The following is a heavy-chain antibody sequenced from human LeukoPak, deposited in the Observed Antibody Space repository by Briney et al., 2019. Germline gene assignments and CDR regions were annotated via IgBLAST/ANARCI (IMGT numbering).Heavy chain of an antibody. CDR3: ARRGGSGRSFDY. Sequence: NSSETLSLTCTVSGGSVSSGTYYWSWIRQPPGKGLEWIGYIYYTGSTNCNPSLKSRLTISVDTSKNQFSLKLSSVTAADTAVYYCARRGGSGRSFDYWGQGTLVTVSS. D-gene: IGHD3-10*01. J-gene: IGHJ4*02. CDR2: IYYTGST. V-gene: IGHV4-61*01. CDR1: GGSVSSGTYY.